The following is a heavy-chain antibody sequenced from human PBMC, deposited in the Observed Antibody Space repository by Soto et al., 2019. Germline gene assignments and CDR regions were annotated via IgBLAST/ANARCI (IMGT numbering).Heavy chain of an antibody. CDR3: ATAVYCKSASCSNWFDP. D-gene: IGHD2-2*01. J-gene: IGHJ5*02. Sequence: TLSLIFTDSGGSISSVDYHWSWIRPSPGKGLEWIGYLYYSGSTYYNPSLKSRVTLSLDTSKHQFSLKRSSVTAADAAVYYCATAVYCKSASCSNWFDPWGQGTLVTVSS. V-gene: IGHV4-30-4*01. CDR1: GGSISSVDYH. CDR2: LYYSGST.